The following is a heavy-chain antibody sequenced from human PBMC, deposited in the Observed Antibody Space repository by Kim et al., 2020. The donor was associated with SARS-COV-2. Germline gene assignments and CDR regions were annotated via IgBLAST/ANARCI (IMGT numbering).Heavy chain of an antibody. V-gene: IGHV3-7*03. J-gene: IGHJ6*02. CDR2: IKQDGSEK. CDR1: GFTFSSYW. D-gene: IGHD2-2*01. CDR3: AREDKDQLLNYYYYGMDV. Sequence: GGSLRLSCAASGFTFSSYWMSWVRQAPGKGLEWVANIKQDGSEKYYVDSVKGRFTISRDNAKNSLYLQMNSLRAEDTAVYYCAREDKDQLLNYYYYGMDVWGQGTTATVS.